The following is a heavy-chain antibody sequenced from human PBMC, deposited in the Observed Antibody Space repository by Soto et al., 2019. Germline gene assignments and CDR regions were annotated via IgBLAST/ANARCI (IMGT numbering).Heavy chain of an antibody. CDR1: GFTFSNYA. CDR3: AQDQCSSWYEIDY. J-gene: IGHJ4*02. D-gene: IGHD6-13*01. Sequence: EVQLLESGGGLVQPGGSLRLSCAASGFTFSNYAVTWVRQAPGKGLEGVSTISGSGGSTYYADSVKGRFTISRDNSKNSLYLQMNSLRAEDTAVYYCAQDQCSSWYEIDYWGQGTLVTVSS. CDR2: ISGSGGST. V-gene: IGHV3-23*01.